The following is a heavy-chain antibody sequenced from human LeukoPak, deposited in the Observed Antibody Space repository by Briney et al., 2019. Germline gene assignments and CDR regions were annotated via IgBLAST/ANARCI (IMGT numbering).Heavy chain of an antibody. D-gene: IGHD3-10*01. CDR1: GYTFTSYG. CDR3: ARDVIYYYGSGTYPPRSAFDI. Sequence: ASVKVSCKASGYTFTSYGISWVRQAPGQGLEWMGWISASNGNTNYAQNLQGRVTMTTETSTSTAYMELRSLRSDDTAVYYCARDVIYYYGSGTYPPRSAFDIWGQGTMVTVSS. J-gene: IGHJ3*02. CDR2: ISASNGNT. V-gene: IGHV1-18*01.